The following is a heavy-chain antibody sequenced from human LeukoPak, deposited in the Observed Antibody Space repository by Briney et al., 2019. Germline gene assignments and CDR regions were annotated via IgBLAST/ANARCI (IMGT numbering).Heavy chain of an antibody. CDR3: VRDILTGGGLDV. V-gene: IGHV3-7*01. CDR1: GFTFSSYW. Sequence: PGGSLRLSCAASGFTFSSYWMSWVRQAPGKGREWVANIKQEGSAKYYGDSGKGRFTISRDNARNSLNLQMNSLRAEDTAVYYCVRDILTGGGLDVWGKGTTVTVSS. CDR2: IKQEGSAK. J-gene: IGHJ6*04. D-gene: IGHD3-9*01.